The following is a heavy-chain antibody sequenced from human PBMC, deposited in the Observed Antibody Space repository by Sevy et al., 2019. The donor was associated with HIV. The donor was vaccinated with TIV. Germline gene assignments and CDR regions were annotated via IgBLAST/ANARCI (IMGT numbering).Heavy chain of an antibody. CDR3: VKDSIFYDSSSGYRPFYYYGMDV. V-gene: IGHV3-64D*09. Sequence: GGSLRLSCIVSGFSVNGNHINWVRQAPGKGLEYVSVISSSGSSAYYAESVRGRFTISRDNSKNTLYLQMRSLRAEDTAVYYCVKDSIFYDSSSGYRPFYYYGMDVWGQGTSVTVSS. D-gene: IGHD3-3*01. J-gene: IGHJ6*02. CDR1: GFSVNGNH. CDR2: ISSSGSSA.